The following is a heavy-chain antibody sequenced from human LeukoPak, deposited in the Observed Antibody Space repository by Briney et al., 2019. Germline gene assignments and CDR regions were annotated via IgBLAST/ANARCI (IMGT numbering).Heavy chain of an antibody. V-gene: IGHV3-23*01. D-gene: IGHD1-26*01. Sequence: GGSLRLSCAASGFTFSSYAMSWVRQAPGKGLEWVSAISGSGGSTYYADSVKGRFTISRDNSKNTLYLQMNSLRAEDTAVYYCAKAISVGVGATGNYWGQGTLATVSS. CDR2: ISGSGGST. CDR1: GFTFSSYA. J-gene: IGHJ4*02. CDR3: AKAISVGVGATGNY.